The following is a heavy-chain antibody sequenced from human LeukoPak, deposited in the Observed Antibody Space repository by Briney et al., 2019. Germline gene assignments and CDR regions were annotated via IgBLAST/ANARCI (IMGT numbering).Heavy chain of an antibody. J-gene: IGHJ4*02. D-gene: IGHD2-15*01. V-gene: IGHV3-30*18. CDR3: AKDSIVVVVELDY. CDR2: ISYDGSNK. CDR1: GFTFSSYG. Sequence: GGSLRLSCAASGFTFSSYGMHWARQAPGKGLEWVAVISYDGSNKYYADSVKGRFTISRDNSKNTLYLQMNSLRAEDTAVYYCAKDSIVVVVELDYWGQGTLVTVSS.